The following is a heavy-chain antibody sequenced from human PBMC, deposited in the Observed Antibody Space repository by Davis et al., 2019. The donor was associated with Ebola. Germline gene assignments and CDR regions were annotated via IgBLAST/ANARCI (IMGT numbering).Heavy chain of an antibody. CDR3: ARSFERPTMIEPHYFNF. CDR1: GGTFSSYT. J-gene: IGHJ4*02. V-gene: IGHV1-69*13. CDR2: IIPIFGTA. D-gene: IGHD3-22*01. Sequence: SVKVSCKASGGTFSSYTITWVRQAHGQGLEWMGGIIPIFGTANYAQKFQGRVTITADESTSTAYMELTSLRSEDTAVYYCARSFERPTMIEPHYFNFWGQGTLVTVSS.